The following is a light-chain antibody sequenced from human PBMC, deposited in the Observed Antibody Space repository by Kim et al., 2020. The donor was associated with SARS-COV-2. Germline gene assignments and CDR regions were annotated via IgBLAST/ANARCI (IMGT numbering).Light chain of an antibody. CDR2: LGS. J-gene: IGKJ2*01. Sequence: GEAASISCRFSLSLLNSNGNNYLDWYLQKPERSPQLLISLGSNRASGVPNRFSGSGSGTDFTLKISSVEAEDVGVYYCIQTLQTPTFGQGTKLEI. CDR3: IQTLQTPT. CDR1: LSLLNSNGNNY. V-gene: IGKV2-28*01.